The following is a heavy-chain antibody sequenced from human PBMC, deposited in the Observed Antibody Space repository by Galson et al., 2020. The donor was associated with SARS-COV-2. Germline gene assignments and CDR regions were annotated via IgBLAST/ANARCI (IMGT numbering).Heavy chain of an antibody. J-gene: IGHJ1*01. CDR2: IWYDGSNK. CDR3: ARDLGIAAAGTSPKYFQH. D-gene: IGHD6-13*01. CDR1: GFTFSSYG. V-gene: IGHV3-33*01. Sequence: GGSLRLSCAASGFTFSSYGMHWVRQAPGKGLEWVAVIWYDGSNKYYADSVKGRFTISRDNSKNTLSLQMNSLRAEDTAVYYCARDLGIAAAGTSPKYFQHWGQGTLVTVSS.